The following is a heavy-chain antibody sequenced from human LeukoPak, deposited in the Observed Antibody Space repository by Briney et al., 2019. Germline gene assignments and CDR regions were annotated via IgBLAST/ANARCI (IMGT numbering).Heavy chain of an antibody. CDR2: INPNSGGT. D-gene: IGHD3-22*01. J-gene: IGHJ5*02. Sequence: ASVKVSCKASGYTFTGYYMHWVRQAPGQGLEWMGWINPNSGGTNYAQKFQGRVTMTRDTSISTAYMELSRLRSGDTAVYYCARDPPSVTMIVVAPDHWGQGTLVTVSS. CDR1: GYTFTGYY. V-gene: IGHV1-2*02. CDR3: ARDPPSVTMIVVAPDH.